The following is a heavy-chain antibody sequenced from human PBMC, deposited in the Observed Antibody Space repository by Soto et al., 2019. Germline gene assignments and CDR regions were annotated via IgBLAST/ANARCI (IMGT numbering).Heavy chain of an antibody. CDR3: ARIVVGATVDL. Sequence: TCEPLSLTGSVSGDSVSIDRYFWTWIRQPPGKGLEWIAYISYTGDTNYNPSLKSRVTISVDTSRNQFSLTLTSVTAADTAVYFCARIVVGATVDLWGQGSLVTVSS. J-gene: IGHJ5*02. V-gene: IGHV4-61*01. CDR2: ISYTGDT. D-gene: IGHD1-26*01. CDR1: GDSVSIDRYF.